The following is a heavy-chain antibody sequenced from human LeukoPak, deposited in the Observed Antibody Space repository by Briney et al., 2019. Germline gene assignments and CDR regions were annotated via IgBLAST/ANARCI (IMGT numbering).Heavy chain of an antibody. V-gene: IGHV3-23*01. CDR1: GFTFSSYV. D-gene: IGHD4-17*01. CDR2: ITGSGGST. CDR3: AKGGDHGDSERWLDP. Sequence: GGSLRLSCAASGFTFSSYVMSWVRQPPGKGLEWVSGITGSGGSTFYADSVKGRFTISTHNSKKTLFLQMKSLRGHATAVYFCAKGGDHGDSERWLDPWGQGTLVTVSS. J-gene: IGHJ5*02.